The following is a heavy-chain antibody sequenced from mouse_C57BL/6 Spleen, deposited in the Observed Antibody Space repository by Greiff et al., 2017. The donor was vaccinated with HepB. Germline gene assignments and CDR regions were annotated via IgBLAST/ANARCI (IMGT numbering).Heavy chain of an antibody. J-gene: IGHJ3*01. Sequence: VQLQQSGPELVKPGASVKISCKASGYTFTDYYMNWVKQSHGKSLEWIGDINPNNGGTSYNQKFKGKATLTVDKSSSTAYMELRSRTSEDSAVYYCARSSTGLRFAYWGQGTLVTVSA. V-gene: IGHV1-26*01. D-gene: IGHD4-1*02. CDR2: INPNNGGT. CDR3: ARSSTGLRFAY. CDR1: GYTFTDYY.